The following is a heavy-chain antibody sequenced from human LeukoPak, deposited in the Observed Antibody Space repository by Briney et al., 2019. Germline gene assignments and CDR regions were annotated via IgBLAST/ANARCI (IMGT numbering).Heavy chain of an antibody. D-gene: IGHD6-25*01. Sequence: GGSLRLSCAASGFIVSSSYMSWVRQAPGKGLEWVSVIYSGGSTYYADSVKGRFTISRDNSENTLYLQMNSLRAEDTTVYYCARGVAARRPFDYWGQGTLVTVSS. CDR3: ARGVAARRPFDY. J-gene: IGHJ4*02. CDR1: GFIVSSSY. CDR2: IYSGGST. V-gene: IGHV3-53*01.